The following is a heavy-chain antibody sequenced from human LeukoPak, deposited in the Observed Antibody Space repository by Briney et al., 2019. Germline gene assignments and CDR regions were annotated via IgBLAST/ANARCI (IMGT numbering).Heavy chain of an antibody. CDR3: ARGNGWSGLDS. Sequence: PSETLSLTCNVSDASINSGLYFYTWIRQPAGKGLEWIGRVFHSGYTDYKPSLKSRVTISVDTSKSQFSLRLTSVTAADTAVYYCARGNGWSGLDSWGQGTLVTVSS. CDR1: DASINSGLYF. J-gene: IGHJ4*02. D-gene: IGHD6-19*01. CDR2: VFHSGYT. V-gene: IGHV4-61*02.